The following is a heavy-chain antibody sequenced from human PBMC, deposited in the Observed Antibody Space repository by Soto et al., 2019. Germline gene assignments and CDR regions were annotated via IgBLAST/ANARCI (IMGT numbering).Heavy chain of an antibody. Sequence: EVQLVESGGGLVQPGGSLRLSCAASGFTFSSYSMNWVRQAPGKGLEWVSYISTSSSTIYYADSVKGRFTISRDNAKNSLYLQMNSLRAEDTAVYNCARVRPPSFDIVVVVARPGAFDIWGQGTMVTVSS. CDR3: ARVRPPSFDIVVVVARPGAFDI. D-gene: IGHD2-15*01. CDR1: GFTFSSYS. CDR2: ISTSSSTI. J-gene: IGHJ3*02. V-gene: IGHV3-48*01.